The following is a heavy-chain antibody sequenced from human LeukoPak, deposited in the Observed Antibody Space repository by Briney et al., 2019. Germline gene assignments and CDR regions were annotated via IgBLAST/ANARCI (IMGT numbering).Heavy chain of an antibody. J-gene: IGHJ4*02. CDR2: IYWTDDT. V-gene: IGHV2-5*01. D-gene: IGHD3-10*01. CDR1: GFSLNTRGVG. Sequence: SGPTLVNPPQTLTLTCTFSGFSLNTRGVGVSWIRQPPGKALEWLALIYWTDDTRYSPSLKSRLTITKVTSKNQVVLRLTNMDPVDTATYYCVHRHSGVPGIWGQGTLVTVSS. CDR3: VHRHSGVPGI.